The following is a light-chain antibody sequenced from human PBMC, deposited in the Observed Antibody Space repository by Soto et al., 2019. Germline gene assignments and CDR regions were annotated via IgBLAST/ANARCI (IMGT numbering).Light chain of an antibody. J-gene: IGKJ1*01. Sequence: EIVLTQSPATLSLSPGERATLSCRASQSVSSYLAWYQQKPGQAPRLLIYDASNRATGIPARFSGSGSGTDVTLTISSLEHEDFAVYYCQHRSNWPWTFGQGTKVEIK. CDR3: QHRSNWPWT. CDR1: QSVSSY. V-gene: IGKV3-11*01. CDR2: DAS.